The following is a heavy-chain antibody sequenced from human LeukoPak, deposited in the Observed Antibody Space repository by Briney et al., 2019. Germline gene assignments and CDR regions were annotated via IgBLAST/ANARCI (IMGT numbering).Heavy chain of an antibody. D-gene: IGHD3-16*01. CDR1: GFTFSNAW. CDR3: ARGGGLDV. J-gene: IGHJ6*02. V-gene: IGHV3-7*03. Sequence: GGSLRLSCAASGFTFSNAWMNWVRQTPGKGLEWVANIKQDGSDRYYVDSVKGRFTISRDNAKNSLYLQMSNLRAEDTAVYFCARGGGLDVWGQGATVTVSS. CDR2: IKQDGSDR.